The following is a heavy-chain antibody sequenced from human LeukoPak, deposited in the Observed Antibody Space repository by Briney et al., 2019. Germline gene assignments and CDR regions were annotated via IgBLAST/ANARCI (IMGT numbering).Heavy chain of an antibody. V-gene: IGHV3-48*04. CDR1: GFTFSSYN. J-gene: IGHJ5*02. Sequence: GGSLRLSCAASGFTFSSYNMNWVRQAPGKGLEWVSYISSSGSTIYYADSVKGRFTISRDNAKNSLYLQMNSLRAEDTAVYYCARCGSYSGNWFDPWGQGTLVTVSS. D-gene: IGHD1-26*01. CDR3: ARCGSYSGNWFDP. CDR2: ISSSGSTI.